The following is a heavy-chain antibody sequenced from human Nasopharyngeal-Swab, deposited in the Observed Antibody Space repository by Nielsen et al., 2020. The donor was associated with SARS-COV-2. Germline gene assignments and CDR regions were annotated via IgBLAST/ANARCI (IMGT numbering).Heavy chain of an antibody. V-gene: IGHV3-53*01. CDR1: GFTVSSNY. D-gene: IGHD2/OR15-2a*01. J-gene: IGHJ6*02. Sequence: ESLKISCAASGFTVSSNYMSWVRQAPGKGLEWVSVIYSGGSTYYADSVKGRFTISRDNSKNTLYLQMNSLRAEDTAVYYCARGVSANNYYYYGMDVWGQGTTVTVSS. CDR2: IYSGGST. CDR3: ARGVSANNYYYYGMDV.